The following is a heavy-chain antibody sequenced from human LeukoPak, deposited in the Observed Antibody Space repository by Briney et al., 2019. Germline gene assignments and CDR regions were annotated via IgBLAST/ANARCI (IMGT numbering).Heavy chain of an antibody. CDR1: GFTFSSYA. CDR2: VINSGGST. Sequence: GGSLRLSCAASGFTFSSYAMSWARQAPGKGLEWVSTVINSGGSTYYADSVKGRFTISRDNSKNTLYLQMNSLRVEDTAVYYCAKDEGGQWPDWYFDLWGRGTLVTVSS. D-gene: IGHD6-19*01. V-gene: IGHV3-23*01. CDR3: AKDEGGQWPDWYFDL. J-gene: IGHJ2*01.